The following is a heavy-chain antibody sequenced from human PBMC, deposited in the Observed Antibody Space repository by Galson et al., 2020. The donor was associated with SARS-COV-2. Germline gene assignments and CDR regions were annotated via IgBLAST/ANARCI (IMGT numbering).Heavy chain of an antibody. Sequence: QAGGSLRLSCAASGFTISNYAMHWVRQAPGQGLECVAVISYDGNNKFYGDTVKGRFTISRDSSRNTLYLQMNSLRADDTAVYYCARDVLEATIWGNYFNFWGQGALVTVSS. CDR1: GFTISNYA. CDR3: ARDVLEATIWGNYFNF. V-gene: IGHV3-30-3*01. J-gene: IGHJ4*02. CDR2: ISYDGNNK. D-gene: IGHD5-12*01.